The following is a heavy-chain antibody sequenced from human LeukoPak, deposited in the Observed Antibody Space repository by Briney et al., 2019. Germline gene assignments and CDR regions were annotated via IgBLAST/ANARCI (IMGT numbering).Heavy chain of an antibody. CDR3: ARDDSSSWYWGDAFDI. CDR1: GGSISSSNW. CDR2: IYHSGST. V-gene: IGHV4-4*02. J-gene: IGHJ3*02. Sequence: SETLSLTCAVSGGSISSSNWWSWVRQPPGKGLEWIGEIYHSGSTNYNPSLKSRVTISVDKSKNQFSLKLSSVTAADTAVYYCARDDSSSWYWGDAFDIWGQGTMVTVSS. D-gene: IGHD6-13*01.